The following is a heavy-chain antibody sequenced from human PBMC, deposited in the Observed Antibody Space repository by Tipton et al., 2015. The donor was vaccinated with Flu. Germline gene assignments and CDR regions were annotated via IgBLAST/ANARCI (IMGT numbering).Heavy chain of an antibody. CDR3: ARRDFSNYVSEPKNWFDV. J-gene: IGHJ5*02. CDR2: VSRTGST. Sequence: TLSLTCAVSGDSISSDFYWAWIRQFPGKGLEWIGTVSRTGSTIYNPSLKSRVTISIDTSKNQFSLNMRSVTAADMAVYFCARRDFSNYVSEPKNWFDVWGRGSLATVSS. CDR1: GDSISSDFY. D-gene: IGHD4-11*01. V-gene: IGHV4-38-2*01.